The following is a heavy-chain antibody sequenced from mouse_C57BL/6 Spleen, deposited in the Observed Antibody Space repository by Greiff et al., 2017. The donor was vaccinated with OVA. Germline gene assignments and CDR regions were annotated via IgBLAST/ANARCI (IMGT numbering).Heavy chain of an antibody. CDR1: GFSFNTYA. CDR3: VRQAMDY. CDR2: VRSKSNNYAT. Sequence: GGGLVQPKGSLKLSCAASGFSFNTYAMNWVRQAPGKGLEWVARVRSKSNNYATYYADSVKDRFTISRDDSESMLYLQMNNLKTEDTAIYYCVRQAMDYWGQGTSVTVSS. V-gene: IGHV10-1*01. J-gene: IGHJ4*01.